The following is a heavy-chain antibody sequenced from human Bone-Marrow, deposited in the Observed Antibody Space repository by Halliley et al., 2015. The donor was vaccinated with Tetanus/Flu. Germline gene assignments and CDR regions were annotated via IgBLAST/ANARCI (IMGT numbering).Heavy chain of an antibody. Sequence: WYGHFFKSGYPRYNPSLKTRLTMSVDTSKNQFSLRLSAVTAADTAVYYCARDLLMDTDGVSLDPWGQGKLVTVSS. CDR3: ARDLLMDTDGVSLDP. V-gene: IGHV4-31*02. D-gene: IGHD5-18*01. J-gene: IGHJ5*02. CDR2: FFKSGYP.